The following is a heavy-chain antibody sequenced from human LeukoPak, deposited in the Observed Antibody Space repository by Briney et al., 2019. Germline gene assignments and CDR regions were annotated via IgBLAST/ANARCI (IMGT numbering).Heavy chain of an antibody. Sequence: ASVKVSCKASGYTFTGYYMHWVRQAPGQGLEWMGWINPNSGGTNYAQKFQGRVTMTRDTSISTAYMELSRLRSDDTAVYYCARNVLGDSRGYYYYMDVWGKGTTVTVSS. V-gene: IGHV1-2*02. D-gene: IGHD3-10*01. CDR3: ARNVLGDSRGYYYYMDV. CDR2: INPNSGGT. J-gene: IGHJ6*03. CDR1: GYTFTGYY.